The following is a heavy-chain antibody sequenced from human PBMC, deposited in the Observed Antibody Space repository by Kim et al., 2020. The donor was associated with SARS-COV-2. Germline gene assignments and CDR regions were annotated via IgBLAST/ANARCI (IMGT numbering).Heavy chain of an antibody. J-gene: IGHJ6*02. Sequence: SVKVSCKASVGTFSSYAISWVRQAPGQGLEWMGGIIPIFGTANYAQKFQGRVTITADESTSTAYMELSSLRSEDTAVYYCARGRVSSSLYRGGYYYGMDGWGQGTTVTVSS. CDR1: VGTFSSYA. CDR2: IIPIFGTA. D-gene: IGHD6-13*01. CDR3: ARGRVSSSLYRGGYYYGMDG. V-gene: IGHV1-69*13.